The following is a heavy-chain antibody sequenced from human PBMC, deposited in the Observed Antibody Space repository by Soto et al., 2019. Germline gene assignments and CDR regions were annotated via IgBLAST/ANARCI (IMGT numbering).Heavy chain of an antibody. D-gene: IGHD5-12*01. J-gene: IGHJ2*01. V-gene: IGHV4-39*01. CDR3: VASLVDIVATVPHWYFDL. CDR2: IYYSGST. Sequence: QLQLQESGPGLVKPSETLSLTCTVSGGSISSSSYYWGWIRQPPGKGLEWIGSIYYSGSTYYNPSLKSRVTISVDTSKNQFSLKLSSVTAADTAVYYCVASLVDIVATVPHWYFDLWGRGTLVTVSS. CDR1: GGSISSSSYY.